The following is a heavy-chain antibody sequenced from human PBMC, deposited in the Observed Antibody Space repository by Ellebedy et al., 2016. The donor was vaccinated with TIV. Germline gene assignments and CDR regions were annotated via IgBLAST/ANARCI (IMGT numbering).Heavy chain of an antibody. CDR2: ISSSGSTI. D-gene: IGHD3-10*01. CDR1: GFTFSEDY. V-gene: IGHV3-11*04. Sequence: GESLKISCAASGFTFSEDYMSWIRQAPGKGLEWVSYISSSGSTIYYTDSVKGRFTISRDNAKNSLYLQMNSLRVEDTAVYYCVRSIGPLDYWGQGTLVTVSS. CDR3: VRSIGPLDY. J-gene: IGHJ4*02.